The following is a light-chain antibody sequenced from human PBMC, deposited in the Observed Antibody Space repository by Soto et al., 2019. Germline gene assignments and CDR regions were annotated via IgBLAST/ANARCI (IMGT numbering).Light chain of an antibody. CDR2: SNN. Sequence: QSVLTQPPSASGTPGQRVTISCSGSSSNIGSNTVNWYQQLPGTAPKLLIDSNNQRPSGVPDRFSGSKSGTSASLAISGLQSEDDADYYCAAWDDSLNGPVFGGGTQLTVL. J-gene: IGLJ2*01. CDR1: SSNIGSNT. CDR3: AAWDDSLNGPV. V-gene: IGLV1-44*01.